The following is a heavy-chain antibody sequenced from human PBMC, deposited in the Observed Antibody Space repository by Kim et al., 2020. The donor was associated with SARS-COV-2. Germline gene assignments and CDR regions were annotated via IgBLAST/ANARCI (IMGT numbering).Heavy chain of an antibody. CDR1: GYTFTSYG. CDR2: ISAYNGNT. D-gene: IGHD3-3*01. CDR3: ARDPKLRITIFGVVTTGFDY. V-gene: IGHV1-18*01. Sequence: ASVKVSCKASGYTFTSYGISWVRQAPGQGLEWMGGISAYNGNTNYAQKLQGRVTMTTDTSTSTAYMELRSLRSDDTAVYYCARDPKLRITIFGVVTTGFDYWGQGTLVTVSS. J-gene: IGHJ4*02.